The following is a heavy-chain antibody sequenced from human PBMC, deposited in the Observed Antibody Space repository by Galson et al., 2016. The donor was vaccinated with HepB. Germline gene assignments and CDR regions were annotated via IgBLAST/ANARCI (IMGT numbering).Heavy chain of an antibody. CDR1: GFTFSSYG. Sequence: SLRLSCAASGFTFSSYGMHWVRQAPGKGLEWVAFISYDGCNKNYADSVKGRFIISRDNSKNTLYLQMNSLRAEDTAVFYCAQGLPFDYWGQGTLVTVSS. CDR3: AQGLPFDY. CDR2: ISYDGCNK. J-gene: IGHJ4*02. V-gene: IGHV3-30*03.